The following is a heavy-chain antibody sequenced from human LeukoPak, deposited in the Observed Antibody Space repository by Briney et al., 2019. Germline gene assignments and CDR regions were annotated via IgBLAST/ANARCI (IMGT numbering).Heavy chain of an antibody. Sequence: PSETLSLTCAVSGYSISSGYYWGWIRQPPGKGLEWIGSIYHSGSTYYNPSLKSRVTISVDTSKNQFSLKLSSVTAADTAVYYCARQGSYSSSFYWGQGTLVTVSS. CDR3: ARQGSYSSSFY. J-gene: IGHJ4*02. CDR2: IYHSGST. CDR1: GYSISSGYY. V-gene: IGHV4-38-2*01. D-gene: IGHD6-6*01.